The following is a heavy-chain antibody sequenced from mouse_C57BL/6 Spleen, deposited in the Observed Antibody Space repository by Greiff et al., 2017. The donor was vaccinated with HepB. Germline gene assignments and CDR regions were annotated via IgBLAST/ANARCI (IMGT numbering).Heavy chain of an antibody. CDR1: GFTFSSYT. J-gene: IGHJ4*01. CDR3: ARHRVLLRSISRDYAMDY. V-gene: IGHV5-9*01. Sequence: EVKLVESGGGLVKPGGSLKLSCAASGFTFSSYTMSWVRQTPEKRLEWVATISGGGGNTYYPDSVKGRFTISRDNAKNTLYLQMSSLRSEDTALYYCARHRVLLRSISRDYAMDYWGQGTSVTVSS. CDR2: ISGGGGNT. D-gene: IGHD1-1*01.